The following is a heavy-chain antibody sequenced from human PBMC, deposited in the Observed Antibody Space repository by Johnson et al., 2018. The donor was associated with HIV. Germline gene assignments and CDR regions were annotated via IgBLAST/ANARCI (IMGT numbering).Heavy chain of an antibody. CDR2: ISHDARNK. CDR3: ARVRGGTGHGAFDI. J-gene: IGHJ3*02. Sequence: QVQLVESGGGVVPPGRSLRLSCAASAFTFSSYAMPWVRQAPGKGLAWVAVISHDARNKYYADSVKGRFTISRDNSKNTLYLQMNSLRTEDPAVYYWARVRGGTGHGAFDIWGQGTMVTVSS. V-gene: IGHV3-30*04. CDR1: AFTFSSYA.